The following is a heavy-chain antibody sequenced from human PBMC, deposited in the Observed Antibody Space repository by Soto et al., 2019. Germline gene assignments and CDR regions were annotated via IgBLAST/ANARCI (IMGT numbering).Heavy chain of an antibody. V-gene: IGHV3-48*03. CDR2: ISSSGTST. J-gene: IGHJ4*02. D-gene: IGHD3-22*01. Sequence: PGGSLRLSCVASGFSFSSYEMNWVRQAPGKGLECISYISSSGTSTYYADSVEGRFTISRDNAKNALYLQMNNLRVEDTAIYYCARDMPRQDDEYDSSGFSPGPLRLDYWGQRILVTVSS. CDR3: ARDMPRQDDEYDSSGFSPGPLRLDY. CDR1: GFSFSSYE.